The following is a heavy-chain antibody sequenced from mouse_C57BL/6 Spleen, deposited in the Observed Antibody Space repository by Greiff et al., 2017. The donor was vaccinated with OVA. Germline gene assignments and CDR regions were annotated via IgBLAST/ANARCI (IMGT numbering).Heavy chain of an antibody. CDR2: INPNNGGT. D-gene: IGHD1-1*01. CDR3: ARDGDYYGSSGYAMDY. Sequence: EVQLQESGPELVKPGASVKIPCKASGYTFTDYNMDWVKQSHGKSLEWIGDINPNNGGTIYNQKFKGKATLTVDKSSSTAYMELRSLTSEDTAVYYCARDGDYYGSSGYAMDYWGQGTSVTVSS. V-gene: IGHV1-18*01. CDR1: GYTFTDYN. J-gene: IGHJ4*01.